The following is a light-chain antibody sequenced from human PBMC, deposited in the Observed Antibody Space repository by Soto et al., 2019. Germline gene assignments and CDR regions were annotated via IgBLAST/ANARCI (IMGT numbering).Light chain of an antibody. V-gene: IGLV2-14*03. J-gene: IGLJ1*01. Sequence: QSALTQAASVSGSPGQSITISCTGTSGDIGAYNFVSWYQQHPGKAPQLLIYDVNNRPSGVSDRFSGSKSGNTASLTISGLLAADEADYYCSSYTSDTTYVFGNGTKLTVL. CDR2: DVN. CDR1: SGDIGAYNF. CDR3: SSYTSDTTYV.